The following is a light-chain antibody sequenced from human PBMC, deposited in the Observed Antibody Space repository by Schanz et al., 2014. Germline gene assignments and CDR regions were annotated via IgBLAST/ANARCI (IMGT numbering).Light chain of an antibody. J-gene: IGKJ3*01. Sequence: EIVMTQSPATLSVSPGERATLSCRASESISDNLAWYQHKPGQAPRLLIYGASSRASGIPDRFSGSGSGTDFTLTISRLEPEDFAVYYCQQRSNWPLFGPGTKVDLK. V-gene: IGKV3D-15*01. CDR1: ESISDN. CDR3: QQRSNWPL. CDR2: GAS.